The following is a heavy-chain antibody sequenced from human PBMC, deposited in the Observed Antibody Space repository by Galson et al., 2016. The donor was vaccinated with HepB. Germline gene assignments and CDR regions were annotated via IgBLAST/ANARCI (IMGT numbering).Heavy chain of an antibody. J-gene: IGHJ6*02. CDR2: IYSDGST. Sequence: ETLRLSCAASGFTIISKYMTWVRQAPGKGLEWVSVIYSDGSTYYADSVKGRFTISRDNSKNPLYLQMNSLRAEDTAVYYCAREVFNYGVFMGYPNDYYFYGMDVWGQGTTVTVSS. V-gene: IGHV3-53*01. CDR3: AREVFNYGVFMGYPNDYYFYGMDV. D-gene: IGHD3-9*01. CDR1: GFTIISKY.